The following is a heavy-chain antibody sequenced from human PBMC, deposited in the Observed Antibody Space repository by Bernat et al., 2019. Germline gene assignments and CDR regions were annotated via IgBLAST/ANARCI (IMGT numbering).Heavy chain of an antibody. J-gene: IGHJ1*01. CDR2: IKQDGSEK. CDR3: ARVAYGDYGYFQH. D-gene: IGHD4-17*01. Sequence: EVQLVESGGGLVQPGGSLRLSCAASGFTFSSHGMGWGRQAPGKGLEWVANIKQDGSEKYYVDSVKGRFAISRDNARNSLYLQMNSLRAEDTAVYYCARVAYGDYGYFQHWGQGTLVTVSS. CDR1: GFTFSSHG. V-gene: IGHV3-7*03.